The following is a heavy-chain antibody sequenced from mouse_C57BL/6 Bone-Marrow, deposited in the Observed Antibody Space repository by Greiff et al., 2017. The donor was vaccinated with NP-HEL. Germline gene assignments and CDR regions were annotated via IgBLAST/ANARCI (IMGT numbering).Heavy chain of an antibody. D-gene: IGHD2-3*01. CDR3: VRLDEGYGMDY. V-gene: IGHV10-1*01. J-gene: IGHJ4*01. Sequence: EVMLVESGGGLVQPKGSLKLSCAASGFSFNTYAMNWVRQAPGKGLEWVARIRSKSNNYATYYADSVKDRFTISRDDSESMLYLQMNNLKTEDTAMYYCVRLDEGYGMDYWGQGTSVTVSS. CDR2: IRSKSNNYAT. CDR1: GFSFNTYA.